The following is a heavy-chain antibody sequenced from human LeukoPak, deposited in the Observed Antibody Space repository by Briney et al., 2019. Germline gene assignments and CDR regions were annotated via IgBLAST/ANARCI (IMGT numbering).Heavy chain of an antibody. V-gene: IGHV4-31*03. J-gene: IGHJ4*02. D-gene: IGHD3-22*01. CDR1: GGSINSGGYY. CDR3: ARAGYDSSGYSTYYFDY. CDR2: ISNSGST. Sequence: SETLSLTRTVSGGSINSGGYYWSWIRQHPGKGLEWIGYISNSGSTYYHPSLRSRLSISVDTSKNQFSLKLSSVTAADTAVYYCARAGYDSSGYSTYYFDYWGQGTLVTVSS.